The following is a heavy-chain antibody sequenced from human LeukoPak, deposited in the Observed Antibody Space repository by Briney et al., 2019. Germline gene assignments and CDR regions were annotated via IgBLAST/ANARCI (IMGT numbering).Heavy chain of an antibody. J-gene: IGHJ4*02. CDR1: GFTFSSYA. D-gene: IGHD1-26*01. V-gene: IGHV3-23*01. CDR3: AVFSGSYWELDY. CDR2: ISADGGSI. Sequence: GGSQRLSCAVSGFTFSSYAMSWVRQAPGKGLEWVSSISADGGSIYYADSVKGRFTNSRDNSKHTLYLQMNSLRAEDTAVYYCAVFSGSYWELDYWGQGTLVTVSS.